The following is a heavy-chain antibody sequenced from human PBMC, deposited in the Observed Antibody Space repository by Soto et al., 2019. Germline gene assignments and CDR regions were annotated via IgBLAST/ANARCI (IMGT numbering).Heavy chain of an antibody. V-gene: IGHV1-18*01. CDR2: ISTYNGNT. D-gene: IGHD4-17*01. CDR3: ARDRPLPYGGNPFDY. CDR1: GYTFTSRG. J-gene: IGHJ4*02. Sequence: QVQLVQSGAEVKKPGASVKVSYTAYGYTFTSRGISWVRRARGQGLEWMGWISTYNGNTNYAQKLQGRVTMATDTSTRTAYMELRSLRSDDTAVYYCARDRPLPYGGNPFDYWGQGNLVTLPS.